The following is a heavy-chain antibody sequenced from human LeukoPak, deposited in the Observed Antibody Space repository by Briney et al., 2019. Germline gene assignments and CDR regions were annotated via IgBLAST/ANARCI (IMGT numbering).Heavy chain of an antibody. V-gene: IGHV3-30*04. J-gene: IGHJ5*02. CDR3: VNSGFDP. CDR1: GFTFSSYA. CDR2: ISYDGTNK. Sequence: GTSLRLSCAASGFTFSSYAMHWVRQAPGKGLEWVAVISYDGTNKYYADSMKGRFTISRDNFKNTLSLQMNGLRVEDTALYYCVNSGFDPWGQGTLVTVSS. D-gene: IGHD3-10*01.